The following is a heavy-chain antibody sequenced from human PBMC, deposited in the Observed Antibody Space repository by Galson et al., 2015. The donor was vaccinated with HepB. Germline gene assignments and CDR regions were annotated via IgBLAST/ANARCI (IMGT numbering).Heavy chain of an antibody. J-gene: IGHJ6*03. CDR2: TSSDVSDK. D-gene: IGHD5-12*01. CDR3: ARAPVATINYYFYLEV. V-gene: IGHV3-30*03. CDR1: GFTLSSYA. Sequence: LRLSCAASGFTLSSYAMHWVRQAPGQGLEWVAVTSSDVSDKYYGDSVKGRFTISRDNSKSTLYLQMNSLRSEDTAVYYCARAPVATINYYFYLEVWGKGTTVTVSS.